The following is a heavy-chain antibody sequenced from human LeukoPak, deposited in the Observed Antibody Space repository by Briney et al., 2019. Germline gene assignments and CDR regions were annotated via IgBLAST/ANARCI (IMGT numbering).Heavy chain of an antibody. CDR1: GFSVSSKY. D-gene: IGHD2-21*01. Sequence: GGSLRLSCVASGFSVSSKYMSWVRQAPGKGLEWVSALYSGGTTYYADSVKGRFTISRDNSKNTLYLQLNSLRAEDTAVYYCARARQRTVFFSYWGQGTLVTVSS. CDR3: ARARQRTVFFSY. J-gene: IGHJ4*02. CDR2: LYSGGTT. V-gene: IGHV3-53*01.